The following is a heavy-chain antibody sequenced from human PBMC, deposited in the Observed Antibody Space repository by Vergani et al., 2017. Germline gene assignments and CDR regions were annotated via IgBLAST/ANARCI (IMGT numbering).Heavy chain of an antibody. CDR3: ARGGRATVVTPVVFWFDP. V-gene: IGHV4-34*01. Sequence: QVQLQQWGAGLLKPSETLSLTCAVYGGSFSGYYWSWIRQPPGKGLEWIGEINHSGSTNYNPSLKSRVTISVDTSKNHFSLKLRSVTAADTAVYYCARGGRATVVTPVVFWFDPWGQGTLVTVSS. CDR1: GGSFSGYY. D-gene: IGHD4-23*01. J-gene: IGHJ5*02. CDR2: INHSGST.